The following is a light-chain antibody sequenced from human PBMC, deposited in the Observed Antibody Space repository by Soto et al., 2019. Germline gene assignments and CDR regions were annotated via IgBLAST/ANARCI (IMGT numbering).Light chain of an antibody. CDR1: QSVSSSY. CDR3: QQYGSSPIT. J-gene: IGKJ5*01. V-gene: IGKV3-20*01. CDR2: GAS. Sequence: DIVLTQSPGTLSLSPGERDTLSCRASQSVSSSYLAWYQQKPGQAHRLLIYGASSRDTGIPDRFSGSGSGTDFTLTISRLEPEDFAVYYCQQYGSSPITFGRGTRLEIK.